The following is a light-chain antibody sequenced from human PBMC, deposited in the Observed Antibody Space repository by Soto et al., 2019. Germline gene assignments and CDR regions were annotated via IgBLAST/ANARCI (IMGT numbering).Light chain of an antibody. Sequence: EIVMTQSPATLSVSPGERATLSCRASQSVSSNLAWYQQKPGQAPRLLIYGASTRATGIPARFSGSGSGTEFTLTISSLQSEDFAVYYCQQYNKWPPWTVGQGTQVEIK. J-gene: IGKJ1*01. CDR1: QSVSSN. CDR2: GAS. V-gene: IGKV3-15*01. CDR3: QQYNKWPPWT.